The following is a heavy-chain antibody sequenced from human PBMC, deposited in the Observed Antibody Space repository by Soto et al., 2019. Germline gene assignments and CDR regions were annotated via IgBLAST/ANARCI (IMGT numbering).Heavy chain of an antibody. CDR3: ARGPALRYYDMSGYRGSFEH. V-gene: IGHV1-46*01. Sequence: QVQLVQSGAEVVKPGASLTISCRASGYTVSSFYLHWVRQAPGQGLEWMGVMRPSDGSTNDAQKFQGRVTMTRATSTNTVYMDLSSLRSDDTAVYYCARGPALRYYDMSGYRGSFEHWGLGTLVTVSS. D-gene: IGHD3-22*01. CDR2: MRPSDGST. J-gene: IGHJ4*02. CDR1: GYTVSSFY.